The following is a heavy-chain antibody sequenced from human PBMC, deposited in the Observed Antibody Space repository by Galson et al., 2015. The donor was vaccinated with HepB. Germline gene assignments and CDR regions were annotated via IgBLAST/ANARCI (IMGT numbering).Heavy chain of an antibody. CDR2: ISWNSGSI. J-gene: IGHJ6*02. V-gene: IGHV3-9*01. CDR1: GFTFDDYA. Sequence: SLRLSCAASGFTFDDYAMHWVRQAPGKGLEWVSGISWNSGSIGYADSVKGRFTISRDNAKNSLYLQMNGLRAEDTALYYCVIASGYYCYYGMDVWGQGTTVTVSS. CDR3: VIASGYYCYYGMDV. D-gene: IGHD3-3*01.